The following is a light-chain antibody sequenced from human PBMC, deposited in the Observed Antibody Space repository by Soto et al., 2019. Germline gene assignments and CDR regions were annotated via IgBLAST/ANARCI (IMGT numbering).Light chain of an antibody. Sequence: EVVMTQSPATLSMSPGERATLSCRASQSVGTSVAWYQQKPGQSPRLLMYGASTGATGIPARFSGSGSGTEFTLTISSLQSEDYAIYYCQQYNEWTWTFGQGTRWISN. CDR3: QQYNEWTWT. CDR2: GAS. V-gene: IGKV3D-15*01. CDR1: QSVGTS. J-gene: IGKJ1*01.